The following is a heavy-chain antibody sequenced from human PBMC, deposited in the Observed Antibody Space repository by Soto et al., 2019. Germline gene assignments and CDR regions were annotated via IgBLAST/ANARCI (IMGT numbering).Heavy chain of an antibody. J-gene: IGHJ6*02. CDR2: IYTSGST. CDR3: ARDLGTTPPYYYYGMDV. CDR1: GGSISSYY. V-gene: IGHV4-4*07. Sequence: PSETLSLTCTVSGGSISSYYWSWIRQPAGKGLEWIGRIYTSGSTNYSPSLKSRVTMSVDTSKNQFSLKLSSVTAADTAVYYCARDLGTTPPYYYYGMDVWGQGTTVTVSS. D-gene: IGHD4-4*01.